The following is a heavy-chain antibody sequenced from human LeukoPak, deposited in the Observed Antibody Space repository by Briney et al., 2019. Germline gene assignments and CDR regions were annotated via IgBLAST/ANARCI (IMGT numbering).Heavy chain of an antibody. CDR3: AKDRGAFLYGGLTNYYYYGLDV. D-gene: IGHD3-16*01. CDR2: ITGDAAKT. Sequence: PGGSLRLSCATSGFTFNDYAMHWVRHAPGKGLEWVSLITGDAAKTFYADSVKGRFTISRDNSKNSLFLQLNSLTPEDTALYYCAKDRGAFLYGGLTNYYYYGLDVWGQGTTVTVSS. V-gene: IGHV3-43*02. J-gene: IGHJ6*02. CDR1: GFTFNDYA.